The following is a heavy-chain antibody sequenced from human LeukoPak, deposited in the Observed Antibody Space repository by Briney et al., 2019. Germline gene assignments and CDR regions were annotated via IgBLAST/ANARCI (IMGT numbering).Heavy chain of an antibody. CDR2: ICESETT. CDR3: ARQGYSGFIYDA. Sequence: PSETLSLTCSVSGVPISSYYWTWIRQTPGRRLEWIGYICESETTKYNPSLESRVTISVDRSKNQFSLNLRSVTAADTAVYYCARQGYSGFIYDAWGQGTLVTVSS. CDR1: GVPISSYY. D-gene: IGHD5-12*01. V-gene: IGHV4-59*08. J-gene: IGHJ4*02.